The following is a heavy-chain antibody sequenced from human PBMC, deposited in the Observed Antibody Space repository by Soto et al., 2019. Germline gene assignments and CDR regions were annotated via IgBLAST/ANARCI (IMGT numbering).Heavy chain of an antibody. CDR2: IYYSGST. J-gene: IGHJ4*02. D-gene: IGHD6-13*01. V-gene: IGHV4-59*01. CDR3: ARGTIPSAGGYAYYFDY. CDR1: GGSISSYY. Sequence: ETLSLTCTVSGGSISSYYWSWIRQPPGKGLEWIGYIYYSGSTNYNPSLKSRVTISVDTSKNQFSLKLSSVTAADTAVYYCARGTIPSAGGYAYYFDYWGQGTLVTVSS.